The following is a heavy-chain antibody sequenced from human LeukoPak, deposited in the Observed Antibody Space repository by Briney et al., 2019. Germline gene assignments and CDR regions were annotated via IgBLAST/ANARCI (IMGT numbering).Heavy chain of an antibody. CDR3: ARYVGGGNSGGFDY. CDR1: RLTFNRYE. Sequence: PGRSLTLSCAASRLTFNRYEMHWIRQAPARGLAWVALIWYDGSNKYYPDSVKGRFTISRDNSKNTLYLQMNSLRAEDTAVYYCARYVGGGNSGGFDYWGQGTLVIVSS. V-gene: IGHV3-33*01. D-gene: IGHD4-23*01. CDR2: IWYDGSNK. J-gene: IGHJ4*02.